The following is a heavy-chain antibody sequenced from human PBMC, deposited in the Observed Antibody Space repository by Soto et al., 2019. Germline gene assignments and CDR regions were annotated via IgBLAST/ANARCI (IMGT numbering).Heavy chain of an antibody. Sequence: SETXSLTCTVSGGSISSYYWSWIRQPPGKGLEWIGYIYYSGSTNYNPSLKSRVTISVDTSKNQFSLKLSSVTAADTAVYYCARLTYRGYDFWSGYFRSWFDPWGQGTLVTVSS. CDR3: ARLTYRGYDFWSGYFRSWFDP. CDR1: GGSISSYY. V-gene: IGHV4-59*08. CDR2: IYYSGST. D-gene: IGHD3-3*01. J-gene: IGHJ5*02.